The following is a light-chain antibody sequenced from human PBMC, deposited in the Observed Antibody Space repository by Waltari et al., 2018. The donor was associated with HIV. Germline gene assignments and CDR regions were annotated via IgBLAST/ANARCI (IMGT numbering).Light chain of an antibody. J-gene: IGLJ2*01. CDR3: KEWGTSNVV. Sequence: SYALTQPPAVSVCPGDTASLPCSGNAFGSRYVSWYPQKPGQSPVLVSYQDNKRPSGIPVRFSGANSGNTGTLTSSGTKTMDEDDYHCKEWGTSNVVFGGGTKLTVL. V-gene: IGLV3-1*01. CDR1: AFGSRY. CDR2: QDN.